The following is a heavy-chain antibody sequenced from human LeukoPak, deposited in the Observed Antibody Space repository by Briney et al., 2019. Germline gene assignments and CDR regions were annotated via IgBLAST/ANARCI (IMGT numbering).Heavy chain of an antibody. J-gene: IGHJ4*02. D-gene: IGHD3-22*01. Sequence: SVKVSCKASGYTFTSYGISWVRQAPGQGLEWMGWISAYNGNTNYAQKLQGRVTMTTDTSTSTAYMELRSLRSDDTAVYYCARGTRYYDSSGYYDYWGQGTLVTVSS. CDR3: ARGTRYYDSSGYYDY. V-gene: IGHV1-18*01. CDR2: ISAYNGNT. CDR1: GYTFTSYG.